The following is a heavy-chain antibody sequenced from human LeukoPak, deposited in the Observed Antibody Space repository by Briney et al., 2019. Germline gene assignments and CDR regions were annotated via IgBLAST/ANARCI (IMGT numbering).Heavy chain of an antibody. CDR2: VNHSGST. CDR3: ARGRVPYGSGPFDL. Sequence: PSETLSLTCAVYGGSFSGYYWSWIRQPPGKGLEWIGEVNHSGSTNYNPSLKSRVTISVDTSKNQFSLKLSSVTAADTAVYYCARGRVPYGSGPFDLWGRGTLVTVSS. J-gene: IGHJ2*01. D-gene: IGHD3-10*01. CDR1: GGSFSGYY. V-gene: IGHV4-34*01.